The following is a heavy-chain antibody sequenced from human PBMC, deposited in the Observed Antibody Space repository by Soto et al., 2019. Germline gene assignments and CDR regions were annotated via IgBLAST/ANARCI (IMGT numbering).Heavy chain of an antibody. CDR3: ARVRDWFDP. D-gene: IGHD3-3*01. Sequence: SETLSLTCAVYGGSFSVYYWNWIRHPPGKGLEWIGEIDHSGYTNYNPSLKSRVTISVDTSKNQFSLRLTSVTAADTAVYYCARVRDWFDPWGQGTLVTVS. J-gene: IGHJ5*02. CDR1: GGSFSVYY. V-gene: IGHV4-34*01. CDR2: IDHSGYT.